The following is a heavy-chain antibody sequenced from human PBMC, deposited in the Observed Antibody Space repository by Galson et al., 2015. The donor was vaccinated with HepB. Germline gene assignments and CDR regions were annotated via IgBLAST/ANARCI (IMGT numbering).Heavy chain of an antibody. CDR1: GYTFTSYG. V-gene: IGHV1-18*04. CDR2: ISAYNGNT. CDR3: ARDAAWGSWAYESVDY. D-gene: IGHD7-27*01. Sequence: SVKVSCKASGYTFTSYGISWVRQAPGQGLEWMGWISAYNGNTNYAQKLQGRVTMTTDTSTSTAYMELRSLRSDDTAVYYCARDAAWGSWAYESVDYWGQGTLVTVSS. J-gene: IGHJ4*02.